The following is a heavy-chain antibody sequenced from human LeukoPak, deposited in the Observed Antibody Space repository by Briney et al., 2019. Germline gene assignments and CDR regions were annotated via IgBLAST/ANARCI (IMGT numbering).Heavy chain of an antibody. CDR2: ISPNTGAT. CDR3: ARDRVGSGWPRPFYFEF. Sequence: ASVKVSCKPSGYTFTGYYLHWVRQAPGQALEWMGWISPNTGATLYAQSFQGWVTMSRDTSISTAYLDLRSLRFDDTAVYYCARDRVGSGWPRPFYFEFWGQGTLVTVSS. D-gene: IGHD6-19*01. J-gene: IGHJ4*02. V-gene: IGHV1-2*04. CDR1: GYTFTGYY.